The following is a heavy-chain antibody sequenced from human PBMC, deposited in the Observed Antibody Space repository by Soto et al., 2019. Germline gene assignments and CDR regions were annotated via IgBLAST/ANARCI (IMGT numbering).Heavy chain of an antibody. J-gene: IGHJ4*02. D-gene: IGHD3-22*01. CDR1: GFTFSSKA. CDR3: AKEAHYDSSGYYIDY. Sequence: GGSLRPSGAASGFTFSSKAMSWVRQAPGKGLEWFSAIRGSWGSTYYADSVKGRFTISRENSKNTLYLQMNSLRAEDTAVYYCAKEAHYDSSGYYIDYWGQGTLVTVSS. V-gene: IGHV3-23*01. CDR2: IRGSWGST.